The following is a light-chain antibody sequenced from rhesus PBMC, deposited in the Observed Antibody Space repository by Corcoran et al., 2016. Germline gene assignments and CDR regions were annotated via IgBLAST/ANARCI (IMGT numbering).Light chain of an antibody. CDR2: KAS. CDR1: QGISSY. Sequence: DIQMTQSPSSLSASVGDRVTIPCRASQGISSYLAWYQQKPGNAPKLLIYKASTLQSGVPSRFSGSGSGTDFTLTISSLQPEDFATYYCRQRNSYPLTFGGGTKVEIK. CDR3: RQRNSYPLT. J-gene: IGKJ4*01. V-gene: IGKV1-25*01.